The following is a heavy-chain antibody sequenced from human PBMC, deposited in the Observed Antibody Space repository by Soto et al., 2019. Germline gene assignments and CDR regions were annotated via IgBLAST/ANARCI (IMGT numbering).Heavy chain of an antibody. V-gene: IGHV4-59*01. CDR2: IYYSGST. Sequence: SETLSLTCTVSGGSISSYYWSWIRQPPGKGLEWIGYIYYSGSTNYNPSLKSRVTISVDTSKNQFSLKLSSVTAADTAVYYCARDSVGYCSGGSCYYYGMDVWGQGTTVTVSS. D-gene: IGHD2-15*01. CDR3: ARDSVGYCSGGSCYYYGMDV. CDR1: GGSISSYY. J-gene: IGHJ6*02.